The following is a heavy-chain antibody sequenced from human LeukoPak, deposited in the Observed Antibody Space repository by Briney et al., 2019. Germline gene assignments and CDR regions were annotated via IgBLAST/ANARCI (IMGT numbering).Heavy chain of an antibody. CDR1: GGSISSYY. D-gene: IGHD1-1*01. V-gene: IGHV4-59*08. CDR3: ASTSKRTGVDP. J-gene: IGHJ5*02. Sequence: SETLSLTSTVSGGSISSYYWSWIRQPPGKGLEWIGYIYYSGSTNYNPSLKSRVTISVDTSKNQFSLKLSSVTAADTAVYYCASTSKRTGVDPWGQGTLVTVSS. CDR2: IYYSGST.